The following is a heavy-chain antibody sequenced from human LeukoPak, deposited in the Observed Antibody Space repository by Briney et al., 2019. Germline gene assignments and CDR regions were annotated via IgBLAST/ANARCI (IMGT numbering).Heavy chain of an antibody. CDR1: GYTFTSYY. CDR3: ARGSLRAFPEYCSSTSCPEPFDY. J-gene: IGHJ4*02. D-gene: IGHD2-2*01. V-gene: IGHV1-46*01. CDR2: INPSGGST. Sequence: ASVKVSCKASGYTFTSYYMHWVRQAPGQGLEWMGIINPSGGSTSYAQKFQGRVTMTRDTSTSTVYMELSSLRSEDTAVYYCARGSLRAFPEYCSSTSCPEPFDYWGQGTLVTVSS.